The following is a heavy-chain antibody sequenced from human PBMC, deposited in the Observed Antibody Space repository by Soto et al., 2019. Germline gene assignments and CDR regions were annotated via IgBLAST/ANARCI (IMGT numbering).Heavy chain of an antibody. CDR1: GFSFSSYG. CDR2: VWYDGSIK. D-gene: IGHD3-10*01. J-gene: IGHJ3*02. CDR3: ARDRGAALVWCGESDAFDI. V-gene: IGHV3-33*01. Sequence: QVQLVESGGGVVQPGRSLRLSCAASGFSFSSYGMHWVRQAPGKGLEWVALVWYDGSIKYHADSVKGRFTISKDNSKNTLYLQMDSLRAEDTAIYYWARDRGAALVWCGESDAFDIWGQGTVVTVSA.